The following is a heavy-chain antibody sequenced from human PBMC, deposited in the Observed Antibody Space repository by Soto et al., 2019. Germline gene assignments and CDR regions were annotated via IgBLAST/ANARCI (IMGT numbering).Heavy chain of an antibody. Sequence: PSETLSLTCTVSGGSMSSHYWTWLRQPPGKGLEWIGYISYSGSTYYNPSLKSRVTISADTSRNQFSLKLSSVIAADTAVYYCARADPDASVGYWGQGXLVTVYS. CDR3: ARADPDASVGY. CDR2: ISYSGST. J-gene: IGHJ4*02. V-gene: IGHV4-59*11. D-gene: IGHD3-16*01. CDR1: GGSMSSHY.